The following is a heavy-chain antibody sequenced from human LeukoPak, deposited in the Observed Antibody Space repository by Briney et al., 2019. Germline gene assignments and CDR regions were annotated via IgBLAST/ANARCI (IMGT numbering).Heavy chain of an antibody. V-gene: IGHV5-51*01. CDR3: ARQGDYDFWSGYYTAGWFDP. Sequence: GESLKISCKGSGYSFTSYWIGWVRQMPGKGLEWMGIIYPGDSDTRYSPSSQGQVTISADKSISTAYLQWSSLKASDTAMYYCARQGDYDFWSGYYTAGWFDPWGQGTLVTVSS. D-gene: IGHD3-3*01. CDR1: GYSFTSYW. J-gene: IGHJ5*02. CDR2: IYPGDSDT.